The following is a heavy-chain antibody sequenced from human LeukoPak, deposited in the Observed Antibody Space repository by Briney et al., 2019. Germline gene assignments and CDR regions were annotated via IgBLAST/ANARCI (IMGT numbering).Heavy chain of an antibody. Sequence: PSETLSLTCAVYGGSFSGYYWSWSRQPPGKGLEWIGEINHSGSTNYNPSLKSRVTISVDTSKNQFSLKLSSVTAADTAVYYCARYSSPDYWGQGTLVTVSS. CDR1: GGSFSGYY. CDR3: ARYSSPDY. D-gene: IGHD6-19*01. J-gene: IGHJ4*02. V-gene: IGHV4-34*01. CDR2: INHSGST.